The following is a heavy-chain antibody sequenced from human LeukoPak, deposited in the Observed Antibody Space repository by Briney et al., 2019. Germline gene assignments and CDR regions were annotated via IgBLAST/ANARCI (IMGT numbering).Heavy chain of an antibody. Sequence: PSETLSLTCAVYGGSFSGYYWSWIRQPPGEGLEWIGEINHSGSTNYTPSLKSRVTISVDTSKNQFSLKLKSVTAADTAVYYCARGPLRSGYYRPNWFDPWGQGTLVTVSS. D-gene: IGHD3-3*01. CDR1: GGSFSGYY. CDR3: ARGPLRSGYYRPNWFDP. CDR2: INHSGST. V-gene: IGHV4-34*01. J-gene: IGHJ5*02.